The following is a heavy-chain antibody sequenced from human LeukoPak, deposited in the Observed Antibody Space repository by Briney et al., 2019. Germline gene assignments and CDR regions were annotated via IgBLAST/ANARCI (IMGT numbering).Heavy chain of an antibody. CDR3: ARAVGY. CDR2: ISWDGGSI. Sequence: GGSLRLSCTASGFTFDDYTMHWVRQAPGKGLEWVSLISWDGGSIYYGDSVRGRFTISRDNSKNSLYLQMNSLRVEDTAVYYCARAVGYWGQGTLVTVSS. J-gene: IGHJ4*02. V-gene: IGHV3-43*01. D-gene: IGHD2-15*01. CDR1: GFTFDDYT.